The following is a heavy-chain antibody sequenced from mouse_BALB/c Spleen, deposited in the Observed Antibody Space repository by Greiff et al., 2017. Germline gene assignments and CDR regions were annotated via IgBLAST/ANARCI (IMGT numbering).Heavy chain of an antibody. Sequence: QVQLQQSGAELVRPGVSVKISCKGSGYTFTDYAMHWVKQSHAKSLEWIGVISTYYGDASYNQKFKGKATMTVDKSSSTAYMELARLTSEDSAIYYCARGDTMISGNFDYWGQGTTLTVSS. D-gene: IGHD2-4*01. V-gene: IGHV1S137*01. CDR3: ARGDTMISGNFDY. CDR2: ISTYYGDA. CDR1: GYTFTDYA. J-gene: IGHJ2*01.